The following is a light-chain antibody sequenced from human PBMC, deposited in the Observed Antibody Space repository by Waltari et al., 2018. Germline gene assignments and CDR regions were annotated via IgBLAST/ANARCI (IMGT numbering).Light chain of an antibody. CDR2: GAS. V-gene: IGKV3-20*01. Sequence: IVLTQSPDTLSLSPGQRATLSCRASQTINNNFLVWYQQKPGQSPRLIIHGASSRATGFPDRFRGSGSGTDFTLTISSLEPEDFAVYYCQQYDGSVLTFGGGTKVEI. J-gene: IGKJ4*01. CDR1: QTINNNF. CDR3: QQYDGSVLT.